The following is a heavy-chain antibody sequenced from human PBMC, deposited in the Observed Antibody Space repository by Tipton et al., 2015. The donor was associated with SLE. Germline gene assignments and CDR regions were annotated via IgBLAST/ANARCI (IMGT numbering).Heavy chain of an antibody. J-gene: IGHJ2*01. V-gene: IGHV4-34*01. D-gene: IGHD5-24*01. CDR1: GGSFSGYS. CDR3: ARHLGPEWMATKRGYFDL. Sequence: TLSLTCAVYGGSFSGYSWTWIRQPPGKGLEWIGEINESGSTNNNPSLKSRVIISLDTSKKQFSLNVRSVAAADTAVYYCARHLGPEWMATKRGYFDLWGRGTLVSVSS. CDR2: INESGST.